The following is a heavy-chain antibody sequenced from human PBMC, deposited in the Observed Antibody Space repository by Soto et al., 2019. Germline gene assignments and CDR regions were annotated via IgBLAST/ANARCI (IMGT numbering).Heavy chain of an antibody. J-gene: IGHJ5*02. CDR3: AKGDSSSWLYNWFDP. Sequence: GWSLRLSCAASGFTFSSYGMHWVRQAPGKGLEWVAVISYDGSNKYYADSVKGRFTISRDNSKNTLYLQMNSLRAEDTAVYYCAKGDSSSWLYNWFDPWGQGTLVTVSS. CDR1: GFTFSSYG. D-gene: IGHD6-13*01. V-gene: IGHV3-30*18. CDR2: ISYDGSNK.